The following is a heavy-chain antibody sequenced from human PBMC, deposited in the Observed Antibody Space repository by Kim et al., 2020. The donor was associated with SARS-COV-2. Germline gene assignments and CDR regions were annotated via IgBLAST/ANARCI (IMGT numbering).Heavy chain of an antibody. Sequence: ASVKVSCKASGYTFTSYGISWVRQAPGQGLEWMGWISAYNGNTNYAQKLQGRVTMTTDTSTSTAYMELRSLRSDDTAVYYCARVLWFGNPPIGENWFDPWGQGTLVTVSS. V-gene: IGHV1-18*01. CDR1: GYTFTSYG. CDR3: ARVLWFGNPPIGENWFDP. J-gene: IGHJ5*02. D-gene: IGHD3-10*01. CDR2: ISAYNGNT.